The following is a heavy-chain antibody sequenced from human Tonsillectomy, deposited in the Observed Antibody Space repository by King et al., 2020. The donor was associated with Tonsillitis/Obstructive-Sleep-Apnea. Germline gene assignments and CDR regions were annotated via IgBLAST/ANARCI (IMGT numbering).Heavy chain of an antibody. D-gene: IGHD2-21*01. V-gene: IGHV6-1*01. J-gene: IGHJ4*02. CDR1: GDSVSSNSAA. CDR2: TYYRSKWYT. Sequence: VQLQQSGPGLVKPSQTLSLTCAISGDSVSSNSAAWNWLRQSPSRGLDWLGRTYYRSKWYTDYTESVKGRITINPDTSKNQLFLLLNSGTPEDTAMYYFARNFGGSYYDCWGQGPLVTVPS. CDR3: ARNFGGSYYDC.